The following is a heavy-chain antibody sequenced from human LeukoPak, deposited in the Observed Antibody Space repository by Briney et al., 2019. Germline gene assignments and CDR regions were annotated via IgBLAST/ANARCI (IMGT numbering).Heavy chain of an antibody. Sequence: HPGGSLRLSCAASGFTFSHYGMHWVRQTPGAGLEWVAVIWSDGSDKYYAKSVTGRFTISRDNSKNSLFLQMNSLRAEDTAVCYCAKDAQRGFDYSNSLQNWGQGILVTVSS. CDR2: IWSDGSDK. D-gene: IGHD4-11*01. V-gene: IGHV3-33*06. J-gene: IGHJ1*01. CDR1: GFTFSHYG. CDR3: AKDAQRGFDYSNSLQN.